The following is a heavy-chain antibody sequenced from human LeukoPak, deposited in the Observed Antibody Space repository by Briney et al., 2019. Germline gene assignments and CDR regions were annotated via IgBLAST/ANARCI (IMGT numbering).Heavy chain of an antibody. V-gene: IGHV4-59*01. CDR3: ARMGSSGYYSPYFDY. Sequence: PSETLSLTCTVSGGSISSYYWSWIRQPPGKGLEWIGYIYYSGSTNYNPSLKSRVTISVDTPKNQFSLKLSSVTAADTAVYYCARMGSSGYYSPYFDYWGQGTLVTVSS. CDR2: IYYSGST. J-gene: IGHJ4*02. D-gene: IGHD3-22*01. CDR1: GGSISSYY.